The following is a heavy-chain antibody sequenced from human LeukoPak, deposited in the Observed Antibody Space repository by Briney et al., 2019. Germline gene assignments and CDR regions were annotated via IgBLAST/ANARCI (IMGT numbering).Heavy chain of an antibody. CDR3: AKVRRSGTQYSDFDF. J-gene: IGHJ4*02. CDR1: GFNFDGYA. V-gene: IGHV3-43*02. D-gene: IGHD1-26*01. Sequence: GGSLRLSCAASGFNFDGYAMYWVRQAPGKGLEWVSLISGDGGITAYADSVKGRFTISRDNSENSLSLQMKSLRSEDSALYYCAKVRRSGTQYSDFDFWGQGTLVTVDS. CDR2: ISGDGGIT.